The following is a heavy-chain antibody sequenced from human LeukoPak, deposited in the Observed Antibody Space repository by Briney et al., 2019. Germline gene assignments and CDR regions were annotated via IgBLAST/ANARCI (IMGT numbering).Heavy chain of an antibody. CDR3: ARDNRNYGSSKDG. Sequence: ASVKVSCKASGYTFTSYYMHRVRQAPGQGLEWMGIINPSGGSTSYAQKFQGRVTMTRDTSTSTVYMELSSLRSEDTAVYYCARDNRNYGSSKDGWGQGTTGTVPS. J-gene: IGHJ6*02. D-gene: IGHD1-7*01. CDR2: INPSGGST. CDR1: GYTFTSYY. V-gene: IGHV1-46*01.